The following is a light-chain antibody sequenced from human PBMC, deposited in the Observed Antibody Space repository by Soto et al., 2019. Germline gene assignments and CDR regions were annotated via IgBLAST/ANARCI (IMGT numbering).Light chain of an antibody. V-gene: IGKV1-5*01. J-gene: IGKJ5*01. CDR3: QQYNTYST. CDR2: DDS. Sequence: DIQMTQSPSTLVASVGGRVTSTCRASQSISRWLAWYQQKPGKSPKALIYDDSTLRSGVPSRFSGGGSGTEFTLTISSMQPDDFATYYCQQYNTYSTVGQGTRLEIK. CDR1: QSISRW.